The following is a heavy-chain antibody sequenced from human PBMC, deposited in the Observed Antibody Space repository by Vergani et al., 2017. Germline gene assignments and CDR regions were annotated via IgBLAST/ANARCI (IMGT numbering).Heavy chain of an antibody. Sequence: EVQLLESGGGLVQPGGSLRLSCAASGFTFSSYAMSWVRQAPGKGLEWVSAISGSGGSTYYADSVKGRFTISRDNSKNTLYLKMNSLRAEDPAVYYCAKRGVGDWYFVLWGRGTLVTVSS. D-gene: IGHD1-26*01. J-gene: IGHJ2*01. CDR2: ISGSGGST. CDR1: GFTFSSYA. CDR3: AKRGVGDWYFVL. V-gene: IGHV3-23*01.